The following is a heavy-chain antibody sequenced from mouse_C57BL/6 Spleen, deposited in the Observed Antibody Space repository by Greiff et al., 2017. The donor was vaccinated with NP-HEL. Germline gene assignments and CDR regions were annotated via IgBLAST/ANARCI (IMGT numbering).Heavy chain of an antibody. J-gene: IGHJ1*03. CDR3: ARSYGSSYTWYFDV. V-gene: IGHV5-4*03. Sequence: EVNLVESGGGLVKPGGSLKLSCAASGFTFSSYAMSWVRQTPEKRLEWVATISDGGSYTYYPDNVKGRFTISRDNAKNNLYLQMSHLKSEDTAMYYCARSYGSSYTWYFDVWGTGTTVTVSS. D-gene: IGHD1-1*01. CDR2: ISDGGSYT. CDR1: GFTFSSYA.